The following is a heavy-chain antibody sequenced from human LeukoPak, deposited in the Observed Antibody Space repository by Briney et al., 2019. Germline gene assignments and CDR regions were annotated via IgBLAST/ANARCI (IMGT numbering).Heavy chain of an antibody. CDR3: ARDRHWTNDWVFDY. D-gene: IGHD1/OR15-1a*01. CDR1: GGSIGTYY. CDR2: IYYNGYT. J-gene: IGHJ4*02. Sequence: SETLSLTCTVSGGSIGTYYWSWIRQPPGKGLEWIGYIYYNGYTDYNPSLKSRVTISLHTSKNQSSLKLSSVTAADTAVYYCARDRHWTNDWVFDYWGQGTLVTVSS. V-gene: IGHV4-59*01.